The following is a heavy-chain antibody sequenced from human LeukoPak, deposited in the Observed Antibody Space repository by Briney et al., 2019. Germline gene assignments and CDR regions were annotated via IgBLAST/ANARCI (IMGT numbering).Heavy chain of an antibody. J-gene: IGHJ4*02. CDR2: ISSSSSTI. CDR1: GFTFSSYS. V-gene: IGHV3-48*04. D-gene: IGHD4/OR15-4a*01. Sequence: GGSLRLSCAASGFTFSSYSMNWVRQAPGKGLEWVSYISSSSSTIYYADSVKGRFTISRDNAKNSLYLQMNSLRAEDTAVYYCAREVLGYFDYWGQGTLVTVSS. CDR3: AREVLGYFDY.